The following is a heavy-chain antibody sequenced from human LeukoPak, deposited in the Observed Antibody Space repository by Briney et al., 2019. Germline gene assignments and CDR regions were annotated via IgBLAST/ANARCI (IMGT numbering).Heavy chain of an antibody. CDR2: IKEDGSEK. Sequence: GGSLRLSCAASGFTFSSNWMSWVRQAPGKGLEWVANIKEDGSEKYYVDSVKGRFTISRDNAKNSLYLQMNSLRAEDTAVYYCAKDRCSNGIGCLFYYMDVWGKGTTVTIYS. CDR3: AKDRCSNGIGCLFYYMDV. V-gene: IGHV3-7*01. CDR1: GFTFSSNW. D-gene: IGHD2-8*01. J-gene: IGHJ6*04.